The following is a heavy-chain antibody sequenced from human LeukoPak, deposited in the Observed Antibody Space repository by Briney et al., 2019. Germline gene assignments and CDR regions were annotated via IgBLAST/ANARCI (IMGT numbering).Heavy chain of an antibody. CDR2: ISAYNGNT. CDR3: ARDPSYCGGGDCYSVPFFDY. J-gene: IGHJ4*02. V-gene: IGHV1-18*01. CDR1: GYTFTSYG. D-gene: IGHD2-21*02. Sequence: ASVKVSCKASGYTFTSYGISWVRQAPGQGLEWMGWISAYNGNTNYAQKLQGRVTITTDTSTSTAYMELRSLRSDDTAVYYCARDPSYCGGGDCYSVPFFDYWGQGTLVTVTS.